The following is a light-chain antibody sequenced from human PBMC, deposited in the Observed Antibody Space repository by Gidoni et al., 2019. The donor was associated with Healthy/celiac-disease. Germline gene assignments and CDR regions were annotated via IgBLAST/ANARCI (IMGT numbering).Light chain of an antibody. CDR3: CSYAGSYTWV. J-gene: IGLJ2*01. CDR1: NSDVGGYNY. Sequence: QSAMTQPRSVSGSPGQSVTISCTGTNSDVGGYNYVSWYQQHPGRAPKLMSYDVSKRPSGGPDRFSGSKPGNTASLTISGLQAEDEADYYGCSYAGSYTWVFGGGTKLTVL. V-gene: IGLV2-11*01. CDR2: DVS.